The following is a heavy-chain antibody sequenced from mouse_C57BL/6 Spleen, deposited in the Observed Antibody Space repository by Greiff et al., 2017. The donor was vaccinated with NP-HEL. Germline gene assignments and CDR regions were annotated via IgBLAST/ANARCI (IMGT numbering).Heavy chain of an antibody. D-gene: IGHD2-1*01. CDR2: INYDGSST. V-gene: IGHV5-16*01. J-gene: IGHJ2*01. CDR1: GFTFSDYY. Sequence: DVQLVESEGGLVQPGSSMKLSCTASGFTFSDYYMAWVRQVPEKGLEWVANINYDGSSTYYLDSLKSRFIISRDNAKNILYLQMSSLKSEDTATYYCARAFYGNYDYFDYWGQGTTLTVSS. CDR3: ARAFYGNYDYFDY.